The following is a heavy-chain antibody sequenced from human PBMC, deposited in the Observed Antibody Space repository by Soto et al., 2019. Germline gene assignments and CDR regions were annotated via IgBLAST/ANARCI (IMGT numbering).Heavy chain of an antibody. V-gene: IGHV4-59*01. Sequence: ETLSLTCTVSGGSISSYYWSWIRQPPGKGLEWIGYIYYSGSTNYNPSLKSRVTISVDTSKNQFSLKLSSVTAADTAVYYCARAKEGGYDFLTLDYWGQGTLVTVSS. CDR3: ARAKEGGYDFLTLDY. J-gene: IGHJ4*02. CDR2: IYYSGST. CDR1: GGSISSYY. D-gene: IGHD5-12*01.